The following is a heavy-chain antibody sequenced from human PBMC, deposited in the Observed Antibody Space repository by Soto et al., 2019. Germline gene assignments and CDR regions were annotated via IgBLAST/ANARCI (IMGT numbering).Heavy chain of an antibody. J-gene: IGHJ6*02. CDR1: GFTFSNAW. CDR2: IKSTTVGGTT. CDR3: TTGSEYYDFWSALDYGMDV. D-gene: IGHD3-3*01. V-gene: IGHV3-15*01. Sequence: PGGSLRLSCAASGFTFSNAWMSWVSQALGKGLEWVGRIKSTTVGGTTDYAAPVKARFTISRDDSKNTLYVQMNSLKTMDISVYYCTTGSEYYDFWSALDYGMDVWGQGTTVTVSS.